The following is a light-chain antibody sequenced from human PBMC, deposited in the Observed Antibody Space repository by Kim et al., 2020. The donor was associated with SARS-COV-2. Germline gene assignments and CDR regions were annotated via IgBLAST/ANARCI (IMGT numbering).Light chain of an antibody. CDR2: DVS. CDR1: SSDVGGYNY. CDR3: CSYAGSYTWV. J-gene: IGLJ3*02. Sequence: QSALTQPPSVSGSPGQSVTISCTGTSSDVGGYNYVSWYQQHPGKAPKLMIYDVSKRPSGVPDRFSGSKSGNTASLTISGLQAEDEADYYCCSYAGSYTWVFGGGTKVTVL. V-gene: IGLV2-11*01.